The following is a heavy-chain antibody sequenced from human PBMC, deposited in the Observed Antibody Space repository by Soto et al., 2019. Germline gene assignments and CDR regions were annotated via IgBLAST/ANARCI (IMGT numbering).Heavy chain of an antibody. CDR2: IIDSGAST. Sequence: GGSLRLSCAASGFTFSSYAMSWVRQAPGKGLEWVSDIIDSGASTYYADSVKGRFTISRDNSKSTLYLQMNSLRAEDTALYYCAKGRRYYYYYGVDVWGQGTKVTVSS. V-gene: IGHV3-23*01. J-gene: IGHJ6*02. CDR1: GFTFSSYA. CDR3: AKGRRYYYYYGVDV.